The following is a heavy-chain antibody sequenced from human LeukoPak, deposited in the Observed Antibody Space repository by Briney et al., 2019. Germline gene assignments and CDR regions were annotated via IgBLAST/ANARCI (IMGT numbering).Heavy chain of an antibody. CDR1: GYTFTGYY. V-gene: IGHV1-2*06. CDR2: INPNSGGT. D-gene: IGHD3-3*01. CDR3: ARGGYDFVYYYYGMDV. J-gene: IGHJ6*02. Sequence: ASVTVSCKASGYTFTGYYMHWVRQAPGQGLEWMGRINPNSGGTNYAQKFQGRVTMARDTSISTAYMELSRLRSDDSAVYYCARGGYDFVYYYYGMDVWGQGTTVTVSS.